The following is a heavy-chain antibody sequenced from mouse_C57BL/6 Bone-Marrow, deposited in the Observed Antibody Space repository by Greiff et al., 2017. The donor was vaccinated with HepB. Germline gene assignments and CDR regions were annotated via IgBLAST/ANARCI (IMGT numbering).Heavy chain of an antibody. CDR2: ISYDGSN. CDR3: ARAGDYGSSFDY. V-gene: IGHV3-6*01. CDR1: GYSITSGYY. Sequence: DVQLQESGPGLVKPSQSLSLTCSVTGYSITSGYYWNWIRQFPGNKLEWMGYISYDGSNNYNPSLKNRIAITRDTSKNQYFLKLNSVTTEDTATYYCARAGDYGSSFDYWGQGTTLTVSS. J-gene: IGHJ2*01. D-gene: IGHD1-1*01.